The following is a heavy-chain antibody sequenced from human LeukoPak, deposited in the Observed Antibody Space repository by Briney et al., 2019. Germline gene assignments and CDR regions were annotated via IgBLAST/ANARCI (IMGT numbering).Heavy chain of an antibody. CDR3: ARGLSKQSFFDY. V-gene: IGHV4-34*01. D-gene: IGHD6-19*01. CDR1: GGSFSGYY. CDR2: INHSGST. Sequence: SETLSLTYAVYGGSFSGYYWSWIRQPPGKGLEWIGEINHSGSTNYNPSLKSRVTISVDTSKNQFSLKLSSVTAADTAVYYCARGLSKQSFFDYWGQGTLVTVSS. J-gene: IGHJ4*02.